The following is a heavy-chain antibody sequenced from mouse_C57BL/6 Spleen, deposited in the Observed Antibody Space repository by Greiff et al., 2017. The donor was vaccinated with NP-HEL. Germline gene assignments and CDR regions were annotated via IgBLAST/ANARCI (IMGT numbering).Heavy chain of an antibody. Sequence: VQLQQPGAELVRPGTSVKLSCKASGYTFTSYWMHWVKQRPGQGLEWIGVIDPSDSYTNYNQKFKGKATLTVDTSSSTAYMQLSSLTSEDSAVYYCARKKAYLDYWGQGTTLTVSS. J-gene: IGHJ2*01. CDR2: IDPSDSYT. V-gene: IGHV1-59*01. CDR3: ARKKAYLDY. CDR1: GYTFTSYW.